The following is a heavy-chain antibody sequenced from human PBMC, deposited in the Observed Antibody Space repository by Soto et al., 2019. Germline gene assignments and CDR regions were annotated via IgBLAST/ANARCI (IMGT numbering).Heavy chain of an antibody. CDR3: ARKDKSGYFNSFDP. D-gene: IGHD3-22*01. J-gene: IGHJ5*02. CDR2: IFPSDSDT. CDR1: GYRCTSYW. Sequence: GESLKISCRTSGYRCTSYWIAWVRQMPGKGLEWMGIIFPSDSDTRYSPSFQGQVTISADRSTSTVFLQWASLKASDTAVYFCARKDKSGYFNSFDPWGQGTLVTVSS. V-gene: IGHV5-51*01.